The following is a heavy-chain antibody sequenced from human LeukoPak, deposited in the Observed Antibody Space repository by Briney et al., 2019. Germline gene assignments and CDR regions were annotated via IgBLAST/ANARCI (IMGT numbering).Heavy chain of an antibody. CDR2: IFPDDSDT. Sequence: KVPCKGSGYSFNTYWIAWVRQMPGKGLEWMGLIFPDDSDTRYSPSFQGQVTMSADKSISTVYLQWSSLETSDTAIYYCARADSKSLSATWDKWLDPWGPGTLLIVSS. J-gene: IGHJ5*01. CDR3: ARADSKSLSATWDKWLDP. CDR1: GYSFNTYW. D-gene: IGHD1-1*01. V-gene: IGHV5-51*01.